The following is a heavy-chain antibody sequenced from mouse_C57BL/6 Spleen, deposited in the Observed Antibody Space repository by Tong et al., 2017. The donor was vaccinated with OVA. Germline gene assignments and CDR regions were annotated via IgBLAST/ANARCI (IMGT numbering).Heavy chain of an antibody. Sequence: EVQLQESGGGLVQPGGSLKLSCAASGFTFSDYYMYWVRQTPEKRLEWVAYISNGGGSTYYPDTVKGRFTISRDNAKNTLYLQMSRLKSEDTAMYYCARDRLYYYGSSPFDYWGQGTTLTVSS. J-gene: IGHJ2*01. CDR1: GFTFSDYY. D-gene: IGHD1-1*01. CDR2: ISNGGGST. V-gene: IGHV5-12*01. CDR3: ARDRLYYYGSSPFDY.